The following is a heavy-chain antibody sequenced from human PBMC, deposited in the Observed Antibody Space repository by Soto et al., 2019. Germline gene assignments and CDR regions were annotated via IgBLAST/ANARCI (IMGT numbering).Heavy chain of an antibody. CDR2: IYYSGST. CDR3: ARDRNLVVVPAARDHYYGMDV. CDR1: GGSVSSGSYY. J-gene: IGHJ6*02. Sequence: PSETLSLTCTVSGGSVSSGSYYWSWIRQPPGKGLEWIGYIYYSGSTNYNPSLKSRVTISVDTSKNQFSLKLSSVTAADTAVYYCARDRNLVVVPAARDHYYGMDVWGQGTTVTVSS. V-gene: IGHV4-61*01. D-gene: IGHD2-2*01.